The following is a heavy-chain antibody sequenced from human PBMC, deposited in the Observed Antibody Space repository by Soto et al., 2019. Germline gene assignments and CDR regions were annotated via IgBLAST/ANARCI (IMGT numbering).Heavy chain of an antibody. CDR2: MNPNSGNT. Sequence: ASVKVSCKSSGYTFTSYDINWVRQATGQGLEWMGWMNPNSGNTGYAQKFQGRVTMTRNTSISTAYMELSSLRSEDTAVYYCARGPGYSNYERDAFDIWGQGTMVTVSS. CDR3: ARGPGYSNYERDAFDI. J-gene: IGHJ3*02. CDR1: GYTFTSYD. V-gene: IGHV1-8*01. D-gene: IGHD4-4*01.